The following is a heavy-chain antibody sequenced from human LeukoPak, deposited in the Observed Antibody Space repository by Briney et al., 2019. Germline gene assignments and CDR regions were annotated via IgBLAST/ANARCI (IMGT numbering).Heavy chain of an antibody. D-gene: IGHD6-13*01. V-gene: IGHV1-18*01. CDR2: ISAYNGNT. CDR1: GYTFTSYG. Sequence: ASVKVSCKASGYTFTSYGISWVRQAPGQGLKWMGWISAYNGNTDYAQKLQGRVTMTTDTSTSTAYMELRSLRSDDTAVYYCARDGYSSSWYWYYYYYYYMDVWGKGTTVTVSS. J-gene: IGHJ6*03. CDR3: ARDGYSSSWYWYYYYYYYMDV.